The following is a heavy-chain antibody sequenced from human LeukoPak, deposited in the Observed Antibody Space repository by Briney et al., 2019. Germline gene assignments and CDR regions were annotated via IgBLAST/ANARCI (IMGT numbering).Heavy chain of an antibody. Sequence: GGSLRLSCAASGFTFSSYEMNWVRQAPGKGLEWVSYISSSGSTIYYADSVKGRFTISRDNAKNSLYLQMNSLRAEDTAVYYCARDTLEYYYDSSGLDYWGQGTLVTVSS. CDR2: ISSSGSTI. CDR1: GFTFSSYE. V-gene: IGHV3-48*03. J-gene: IGHJ4*02. CDR3: ARDTLEYYYDSSGLDY. D-gene: IGHD3-22*01.